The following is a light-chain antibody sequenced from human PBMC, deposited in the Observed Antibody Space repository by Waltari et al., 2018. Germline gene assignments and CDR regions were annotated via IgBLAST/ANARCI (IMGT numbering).Light chain of an antibody. J-gene: IGKJ1*01. CDR1: QSVSSY. CDR2: DAS. V-gene: IGKV3-11*01. Sequence: EIVLTQSPATLSLSPGERGTLSCRASQSVSSYLACYQQKPGQAPRLLISDASNRATGIPARFSGSGSGTDFTLTISSLEPEDFAVYYCQQHSNWPRTFGQGTKVEIK. CDR3: QQHSNWPRT.